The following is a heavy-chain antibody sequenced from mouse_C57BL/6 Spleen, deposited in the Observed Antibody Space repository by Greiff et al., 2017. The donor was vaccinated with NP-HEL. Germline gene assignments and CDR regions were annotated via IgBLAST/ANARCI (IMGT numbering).Heavy chain of an antibody. D-gene: IGHD2-4*01. CDR3: ARAYYYDYGDV. V-gene: IGHV5-17*01. CDR1: GFTFSDYG. Sequence: EVKLVESGGGLVKPGGSLKLSCAASGFTFSDYGMHWVRQAPEKGLEWVAYISSGSSTIYYADTVKGRFTISRDNAKNTLCLQITRLRSEDTAMYYCARAYYYDYGDVWGTGTTVTVSS. CDR2: ISSGSSTI. J-gene: IGHJ1*03.